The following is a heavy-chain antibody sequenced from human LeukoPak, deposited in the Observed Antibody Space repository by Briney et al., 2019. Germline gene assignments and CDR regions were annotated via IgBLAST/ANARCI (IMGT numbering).Heavy chain of an antibody. CDR1: GGSFSGYY. V-gene: IGHV4-34*01. CDR2: IYYSGST. Sequence: PSETLSLTCAVYGGSFSGYYWSWIRQPPGKGLEWIGSIYYSGSTYYNPSLKSRVTISVDTSKNQFSLKLSSVTAADTAVYYCATLATYYDILTGPYYYYYYGMDVWGQGTTVTVSS. D-gene: IGHD3-9*01. CDR3: ATLATYYDILTGPYYYYYYGMDV. J-gene: IGHJ6*02.